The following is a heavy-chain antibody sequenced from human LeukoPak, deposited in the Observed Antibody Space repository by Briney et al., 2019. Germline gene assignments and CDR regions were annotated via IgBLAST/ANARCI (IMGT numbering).Heavy chain of an antibody. V-gene: IGHV1-69*05. CDR3: ARGELRYFDWLSERYYMDV. CDR2: IIPIFGTA. J-gene: IGHJ6*03. Sequence: SVKVSCKASGGTFSSYAISWVRQAPGQGLEWMGGIIPIFGTANYAQKLQGRVTMTTDTSTSTAYMELRSLRSDDTAVYYCARGELRYFDWLSERYYMDVWGKGTTVTVSS. D-gene: IGHD3-9*01. CDR1: GGTFSSYA.